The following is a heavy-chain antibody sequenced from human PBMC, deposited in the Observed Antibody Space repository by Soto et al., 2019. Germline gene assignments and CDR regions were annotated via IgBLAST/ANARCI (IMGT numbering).Heavy chain of an antibody. D-gene: IGHD2-2*01. CDR3: ARDRYCSSTSCYRSGGGMDV. CDR1: GYTFTSYW. J-gene: IGHJ6*02. Sequence: GESLKISCKGSGYTFTSYWVSWVRQMPGKGLEWMGRIDASDSSVNYSPSFQGHVTISADKSISAAYLQWSSLEASDTAMYYCARDRYCSSTSCYRSGGGMDVWGQGTAVTVSS. CDR2: IDASDSSV. V-gene: IGHV5-10-1*01.